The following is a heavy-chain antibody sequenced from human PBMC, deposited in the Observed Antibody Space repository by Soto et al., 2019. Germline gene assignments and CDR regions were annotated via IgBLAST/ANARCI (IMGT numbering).Heavy chain of an antibody. CDR3: AKGVMVGATYSYYYYGLDV. Sequence: EVQLLESGGGPAQPGGSLRLSCEASGFTFSNFAMSWARQAPGKGLEWVSAISGDGGRTDYADSVKGRFTVSRDNSKNTLYLQMNSLTAEDTAVYHCAKGVMVGATYSYYYYGLDVWGQGTTVTVSS. CDR2: ISGDGGRT. CDR1: GFTFSNFA. V-gene: IGHV3-23*01. D-gene: IGHD2-21*01. J-gene: IGHJ6*02.